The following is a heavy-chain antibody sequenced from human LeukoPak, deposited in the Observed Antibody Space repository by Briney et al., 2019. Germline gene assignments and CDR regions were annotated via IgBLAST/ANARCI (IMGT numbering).Heavy chain of an antibody. D-gene: IGHD4-11*01. CDR2: ISASGGST. CDR3: AKEYSTFTPVDLFDP. CDR1: GFTFSTYA. J-gene: IGHJ5*02. V-gene: IGHV3-23*01. Sequence: GGSLRLSCAASGFTFSTYALTWVRQAPGKGLEWVSTISASGGSTYYADSVKGRFTISRDNSKNTLNLQMNSLRAEDTAIYYCAKEYSTFTPVDLFDPWGQGTLVTVSS.